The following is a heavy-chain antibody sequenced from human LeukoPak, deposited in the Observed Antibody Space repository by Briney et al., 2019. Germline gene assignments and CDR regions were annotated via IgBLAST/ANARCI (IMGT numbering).Heavy chain of an antibody. CDR1: GGSVNIYY. D-gene: IGHD1-26*01. CDR2: IYSSGST. V-gene: IGHV4-59*02. Sequence: PSETLSLTCTVSGGSVNIYYWIWIRQTRGKGLVWIGDIYSSGSTKYNPSLKSRVTISVDTSKNQFSLKRSSVTAADTAVYYCATGGSGSYYELSYWGQGTLVTVSS. CDR3: ATGGSGSYYELSY. J-gene: IGHJ4*02.